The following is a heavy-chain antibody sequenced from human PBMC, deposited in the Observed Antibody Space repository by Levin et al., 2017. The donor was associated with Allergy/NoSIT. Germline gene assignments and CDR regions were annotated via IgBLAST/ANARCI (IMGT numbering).Heavy chain of an antibody. CDR1: GFTFSNAW. D-gene: IGHD6-19*01. Sequence: GGSLRLSCAASGFTFSNAWMSWVRQAPGKGLEWVGRIKSKTDGGTTDYAAPVKGRFTISRDDSKNTLYLQMNSLKTEDTAVYYCTTDPPVASPFDYWGQGTLVTVSS. V-gene: IGHV3-15*01. J-gene: IGHJ4*02. CDR2: IKSKTDGGTT. CDR3: TTDPPVASPFDY.